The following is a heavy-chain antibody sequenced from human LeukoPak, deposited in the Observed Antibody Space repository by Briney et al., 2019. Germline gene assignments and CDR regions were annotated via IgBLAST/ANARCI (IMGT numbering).Heavy chain of an antibody. CDR1: GYTFTGYY. V-gene: IGHV1-2*06. J-gene: IGHJ4*02. D-gene: IGHD6-19*01. CDR3: ASRVESSGWYDLDY. CDR2: INPNSGGT. Sequence: ASVKVSRKASGYTFTGYYMQWMRQAPGQGLEWMGRINPNSGGTNYAQKFQGRVTMTRDTSISTAYMELSRLRSDDTAVYYCASRVESSGWYDLDYWGQGTLVTVSS.